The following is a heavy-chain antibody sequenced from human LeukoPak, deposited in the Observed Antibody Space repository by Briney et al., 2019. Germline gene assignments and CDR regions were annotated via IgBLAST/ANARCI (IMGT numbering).Heavy chain of an antibody. CDR1: GGSISSYY. CDR2: IYYSGST. V-gene: IGHV4-39*01. Sequence: AETLSLTCTVSGGSISSYYWSWIGQPPGKGLEWIGSIYYSGSTYYNPSLKSRVTISVDTSKNQFSLKLSSVTAADTAVYYCARSSLDNYFDYWGQGTLVTVSS. CDR3: ARSSLDNYFDY. J-gene: IGHJ4*02. D-gene: IGHD1-1*01.